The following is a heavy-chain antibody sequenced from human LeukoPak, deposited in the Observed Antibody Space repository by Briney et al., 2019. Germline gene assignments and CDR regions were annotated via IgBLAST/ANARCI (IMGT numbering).Heavy chain of an antibody. CDR1: GASISSNY. Sequence: SETLSLTCTVSGASISSNYWTGIRQPPGKGLEWMGYIYYSGSTNYNPSLKSRVTISVDTSKNQFSLKLSSVTAADTAVYYCARGGLGSSWSNWFDPWGQGTLVTVSS. CDR2: IYYSGST. CDR3: ARGGLGSSWSNWFDP. D-gene: IGHD6-13*01. J-gene: IGHJ5*02. V-gene: IGHV4-59*01.